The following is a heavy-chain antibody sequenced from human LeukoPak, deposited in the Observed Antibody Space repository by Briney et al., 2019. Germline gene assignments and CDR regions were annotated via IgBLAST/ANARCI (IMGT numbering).Heavy chain of an antibody. V-gene: IGHV4-59*01. Sequence: PSETLSLTCTVSGGSISSYYWSWLRQPPGKGLEWLGYIYYSGSTNYNPSLKSRVTISVDTSKNQFSLKLSSVTAADTAVYYCARVPVATARNYYYYYMDVWGKGTTVTVSS. J-gene: IGHJ6*03. CDR2: IYYSGST. CDR1: GGSISSYY. D-gene: IGHD2-21*02. CDR3: ARVPVATARNYYYYYMDV.